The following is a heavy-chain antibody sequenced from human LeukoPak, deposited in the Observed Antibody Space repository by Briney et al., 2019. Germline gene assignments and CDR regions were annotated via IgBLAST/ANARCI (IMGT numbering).Heavy chain of an antibody. V-gene: IGHV1-3*01. Sequence: GASVKVSCKASGYTFTSYAMHWVRQAPGQRLEWMGWINAGNGSTKYSQKFQGRVTITRDTSASTAYMELSSLRSEDTAVYYCARSTRRDGYNYPQFDYWGQGTLVTVSS. CDR3: ARSTRRDGYNYPQFDY. CDR1: GYTFTSYA. CDR2: INAGNGST. D-gene: IGHD5-24*01. J-gene: IGHJ4*02.